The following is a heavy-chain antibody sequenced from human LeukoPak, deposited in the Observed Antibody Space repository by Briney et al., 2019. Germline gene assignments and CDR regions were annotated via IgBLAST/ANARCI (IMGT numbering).Heavy chain of an antibody. CDR2: SSYGGYT. J-gene: IGHJ4*02. Sequence: ASETLSLTCTVSGGSVSSSSYYWGWIRQPPGKGLEWIGSSSYGGYTYYNPSLKSRVTISVHTSKNQLSLKLSSVTAADTAVYYCARGPPYIVVVTAIGFFDYWGQGTLVTVSS. V-gene: IGHV4-39*01. CDR3: ARGPPYIVVVTAIGFFDY. D-gene: IGHD2-21*02. CDR1: GGSVSSSSYY.